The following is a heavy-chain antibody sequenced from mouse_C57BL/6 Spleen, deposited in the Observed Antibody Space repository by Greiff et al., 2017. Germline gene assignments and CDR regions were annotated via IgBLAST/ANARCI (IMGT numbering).Heavy chain of an antibody. Sequence: QVQLKESGAELVRPGASVTLSCKASGYTFTDYEMHWVKQTPVHGLEWIGAIDPETGGTAYNQKFKGKAILTADKSSSTAYMELRSLTSEDSAVYYCTRVFAYWGQGTTLTVSS. CDR1: GYTFTDYE. CDR2: IDPETGGT. J-gene: IGHJ2*01. CDR3: TRVFAY. V-gene: IGHV1-15*01.